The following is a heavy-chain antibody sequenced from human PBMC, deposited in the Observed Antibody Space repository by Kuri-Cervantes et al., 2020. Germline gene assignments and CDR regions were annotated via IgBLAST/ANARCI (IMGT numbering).Heavy chain of an antibody. CDR1: GFTFSSYW. D-gene: IGHD4-11*01. V-gene: IGHV3-74*01. CDR3: ARSNFNLGDY. CDR2: INSDGSTT. J-gene: IGHJ4*02. Sequence: GESLKTSCVASGFTFSSYWMYWVRQTPGKGLVWVSRINSDGSTTTYADSVKGRFTISRDNAENTLYLQMNSLRVEDTAVYYCARSNFNLGDYWGQGTLVTVSS.